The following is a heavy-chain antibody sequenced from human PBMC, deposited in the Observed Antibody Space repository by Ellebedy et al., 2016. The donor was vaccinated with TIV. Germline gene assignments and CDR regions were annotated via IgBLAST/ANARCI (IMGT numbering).Heavy chain of an antibody. CDR3: ARGHYYGMDV. V-gene: IGHV3-74*01. Sequence: GESLKISCAASGFTFNAHWIHWVRQAPGKGLVWVARINGPGSVTGYADSVKGRFTISRDNAKNSLYLQMNSLRADDTALYYCARGHYYGMDVWGQGTTVTVSS. J-gene: IGHJ6*02. CDR2: INGPGSVT. CDR1: GFTFNAHW.